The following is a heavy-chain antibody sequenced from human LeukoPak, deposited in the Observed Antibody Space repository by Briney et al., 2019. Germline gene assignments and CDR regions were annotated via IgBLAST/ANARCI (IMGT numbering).Heavy chain of an antibody. D-gene: IGHD2/OR15-2a*01. Sequence: PGGSLRLSCAPFGFTLNSYCLHCVRQAPGNGLEWVAFIRYDGSNKYYADSVKGRLTISRDNSKNTLYLQMNSLRAEDTAVYYCARRAGEYSHPNDYWGQGILVTVSS. CDR1: GFTLNSYC. CDR3: ARRAGEYSHPNDY. J-gene: IGHJ4*02. V-gene: IGHV3-30*02. CDR2: IRYDGSNK.